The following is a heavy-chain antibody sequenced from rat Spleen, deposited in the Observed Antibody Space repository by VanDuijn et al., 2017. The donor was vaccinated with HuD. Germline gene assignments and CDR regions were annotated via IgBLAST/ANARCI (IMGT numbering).Heavy chain of an antibody. D-gene: IGHD1-2*01. CDR2: LRYNGDT. CDR3: TRDYYYNYSPYNWFAY. V-gene: IGHV2-63*01. CDR1: GFSLTSYG. J-gene: IGHJ3*01. Sequence: QVQLKESGPGPVQPSETLSLTCTVSGFSLTSYGVNWVRQPPGGGLEWMGRLRYNGDTSYNPVLRSRLSISRDTSQNQVFLKLNSLQTDDTGTYYCTRDYYYNYSPYNWFAYWGQGTLVTVSS.